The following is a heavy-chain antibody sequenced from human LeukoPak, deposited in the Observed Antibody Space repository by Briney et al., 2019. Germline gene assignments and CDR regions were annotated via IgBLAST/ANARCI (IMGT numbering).Heavy chain of an antibody. CDR3: ARSMYYYDSSGYYPGH. CDR1: GYTFTSYG. D-gene: IGHD3-22*01. V-gene: IGHV1-18*01. J-gene: IGHJ4*02. Sequence: ASVKVSCKASGYTFTSYGISWVRQAPGQGLEWMGWISAYNGNTNYAQKLQGRVTMTTDTSTSTAYMELRSLRSDDTAVYYCARSMYYYDSSGYYPGHWGQGTLVTVSS. CDR2: ISAYNGNT.